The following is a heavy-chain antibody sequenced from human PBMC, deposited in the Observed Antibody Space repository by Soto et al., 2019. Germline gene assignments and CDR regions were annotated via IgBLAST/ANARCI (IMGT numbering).Heavy chain of an antibody. CDR3: AKGGSGSYNGPLEY. V-gene: IGHV3-30*18. J-gene: IGHJ4*02. CDR2: ISYEGSNK. D-gene: IGHD1-26*01. CDR1: GFTFSRYG. Sequence: QVQLVESGGGVVQPGRSLRLSCAASGFTFSRYGMHWVRQAPGKGLEWVAVISYEGSNKYYADSVKGRFTISRDNSKNTLDVQMNSLRSEDTAVYYCAKGGSGSYNGPLEYWGQGTLVTVSS.